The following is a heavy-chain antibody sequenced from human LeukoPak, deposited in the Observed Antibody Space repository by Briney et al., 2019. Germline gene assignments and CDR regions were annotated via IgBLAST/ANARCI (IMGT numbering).Heavy chain of an antibody. V-gene: IGHV3-48*04. CDR3: ARGAWYYIY. Sequence: GSLRLSCAASGFTFSSCPMIWVRQAPGKGLESISYISDGGTTIHCADSVRGRFTISRDNAKNSLYLEMNSLRAEDTAVYYCARGAWYYIYWGQGTLVSVSS. CDR2: ISDGGTTI. J-gene: IGHJ4*02. D-gene: IGHD6-19*01. CDR1: GFTFSSCP.